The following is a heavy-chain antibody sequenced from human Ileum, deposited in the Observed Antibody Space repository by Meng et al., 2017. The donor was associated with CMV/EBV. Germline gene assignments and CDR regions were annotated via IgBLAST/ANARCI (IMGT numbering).Heavy chain of an antibody. J-gene: IGHJ6*02. CDR2: IYSGGST. CDR3: ARVVSEYDFWSGYRYYYGMDV. Sequence: GESLKISCAASGFTVSSNYMSWVRQAPGKGLEWVSVIYSGGSTYYADSVKGRFTISRDNSKNTLYLQMNSLRAEDTAVYYCARVVSEYDFWSGYRYYYGMDVWGQGTTVTVSS. V-gene: IGHV3-53*01. D-gene: IGHD3-3*01. CDR1: GFTVSSNY.